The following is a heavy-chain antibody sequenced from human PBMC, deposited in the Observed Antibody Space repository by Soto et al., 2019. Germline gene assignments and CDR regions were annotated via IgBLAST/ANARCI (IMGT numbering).Heavy chain of an antibody. D-gene: IGHD3-10*01. J-gene: IGHJ6*02. V-gene: IGHV3-23*01. Sequence: GGSLRLSCAASGFTFSSYAMSWVRQAPGKGLEWVSAISGSGGSTYYADSVKGRFTISRDNSKNTLYLQMNSLRAEDTAVYYCAKEGQLVDPGSGSYYIPSGMDVWGQGTTVTVSS. CDR1: GFTFSSYA. CDR3: AKEGQLVDPGSGSYYIPSGMDV. CDR2: ISGSGGST.